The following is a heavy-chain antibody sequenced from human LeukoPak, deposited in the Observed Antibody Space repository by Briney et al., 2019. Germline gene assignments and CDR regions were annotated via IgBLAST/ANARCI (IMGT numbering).Heavy chain of an antibody. V-gene: IGHV5-51*01. D-gene: IGHD2-15*01. CDR3: ARRTSSRYCSGGSCSPYYYYYMDV. Sequence: GESLKISCKGSGYTFTNYWIGWVRQMPGKALEWMGIIYPGDSDTRYSPSFQGQVTISADKSINTAYLQWSSLKASDTAMYYCARRTSSRYCSGGSCSPYYYYYMDVWGKGTTVTISS. J-gene: IGHJ6*03. CDR1: GYTFTNYW. CDR2: IYPGDSDT.